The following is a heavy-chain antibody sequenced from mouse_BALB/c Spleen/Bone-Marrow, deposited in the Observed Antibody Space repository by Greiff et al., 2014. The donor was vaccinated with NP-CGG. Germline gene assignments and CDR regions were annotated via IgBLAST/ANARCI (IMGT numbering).Heavy chain of an antibody. J-gene: IGHJ4*01. CDR1: GFSLTNYG. Sequence: VKLVESGPGLVAPSQGLSITCTVSGFSLTNYGLHWVRQPPGKGLEWLGVIWADGSTNYNSALMSRLSISKDNSKSQVFFKMNSLQTDDTAMYYCARITTATGAMDYWGQGTSVTVSS. CDR2: IWADGST. V-gene: IGHV2-9*02. CDR3: ARITTATGAMDY. D-gene: IGHD1-2*01.